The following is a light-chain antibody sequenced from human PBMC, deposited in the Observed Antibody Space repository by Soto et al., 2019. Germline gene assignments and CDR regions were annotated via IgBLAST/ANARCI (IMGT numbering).Light chain of an antibody. CDR1: QTVSSSY. Sequence: EIVLTQSPGTLSLSPGERATLSCRASQTVSSSYLAWYQQEPGQAPRLLIYGASSRATGIPDRFSGSGSGTDFTLTISRLEPEDFAVYYCQQYGSSPVTFGHGTRLEIK. V-gene: IGKV3-20*01. CDR3: QQYGSSPVT. J-gene: IGKJ5*01. CDR2: GAS.